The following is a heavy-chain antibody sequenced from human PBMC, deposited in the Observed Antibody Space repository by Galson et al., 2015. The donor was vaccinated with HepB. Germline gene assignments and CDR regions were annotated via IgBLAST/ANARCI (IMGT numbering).Heavy chain of an antibody. V-gene: IGHV3-23*01. J-gene: IGHJ4*02. CDR3: ARGVLGSGWYFDH. CDR1: GFTFSDYV. CDR2: ISTSGTTT. D-gene: IGHD6-19*01. Sequence: SLRLSCAASGFTFSDYVMSWVRQAPGKGLEWDSTISTSGTTTHYADSVKGRFTLSRDNSKNTLYLQISTLRAEDTAVYYCARGVLGSGWYFDHWGQGTLVTVSS.